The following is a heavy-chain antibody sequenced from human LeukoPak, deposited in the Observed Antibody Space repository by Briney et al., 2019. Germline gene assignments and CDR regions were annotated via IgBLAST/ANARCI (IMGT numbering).Heavy chain of an antibody. CDR3: AHSEFYYDSSGYPHFDY. J-gene: IGHJ4*02. CDR2: IYWNDDK. CDR1: GFSLSTSGVG. V-gene: IGHV2-5*01. D-gene: IGHD3-22*01. Sequence: SGPTLVKPTQTLTLTCTFSGFSLSTSGVGVGWIRQPPGKALEWLALIYWNDDKCYSPSLKSRLTITKDTSKNQVVLTMTNMDPVDTATYYCAHSEFYYDSSGYPHFDYWGQGTLVTVSS.